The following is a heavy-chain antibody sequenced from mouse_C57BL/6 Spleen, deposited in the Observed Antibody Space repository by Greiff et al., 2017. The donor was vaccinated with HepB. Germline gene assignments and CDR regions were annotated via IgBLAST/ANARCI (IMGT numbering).Heavy chain of an antibody. CDR3: ARDYYGSNYFDY. J-gene: IGHJ2*01. D-gene: IGHD1-1*01. CDR2: ISYDGSN. Sequence: EVQLVESGPGLVKPSQSLSLTCSVPGYSITSGYYWNWIRQFPGNKLEWMGYISYDGSNNYNPSLKNRISITRDTSKNQFFLKLNSVTTEDTATYYCARDYYGSNYFDYWGQGTTLTVSS. V-gene: IGHV3-6*01. CDR1: GYSITSGYY.